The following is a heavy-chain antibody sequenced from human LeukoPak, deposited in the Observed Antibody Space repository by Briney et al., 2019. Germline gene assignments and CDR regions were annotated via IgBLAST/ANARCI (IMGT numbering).Heavy chain of an antibody. CDR2: IYYSEST. Sequence: SETLSLTCTVSGGSMSSSSYYWGWIRQPPGKGLEWIGSIYYSESTYQNPSLKSRVTISVDTSKNQFSLKLSSVTAADTAVYYCARIPTVTFFDYWGQGTLVTVSS. CDR3: ARIPTVTFFDY. CDR1: GGSMSSSSYY. D-gene: IGHD4-17*01. J-gene: IGHJ4*02. V-gene: IGHV4-39*07.